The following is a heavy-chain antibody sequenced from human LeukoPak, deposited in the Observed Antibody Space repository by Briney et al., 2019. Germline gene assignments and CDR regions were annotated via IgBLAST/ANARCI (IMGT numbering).Heavy chain of an antibody. J-gene: IGHJ4*02. Sequence: PSETLSLTCSVSGGVSGGSITNYSCTWIRQPPGKGLEWIGRIYASGSAAYNPSLYSRVSMSVDTSKNQFSLKLNSVTAADTAVYYCTTTAYSSAWRFDYWGQGALVTVSS. CDR1: GGSITNYS. V-gene: IGHV4-4*07. CDR2: IYASGSA. D-gene: IGHD6-19*01. CDR3: TTTAYSSAWRFDY.